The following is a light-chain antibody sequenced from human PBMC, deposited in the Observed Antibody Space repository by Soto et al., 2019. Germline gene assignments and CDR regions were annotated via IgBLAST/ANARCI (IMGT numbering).Light chain of an antibody. CDR2: DVS. Sequence: SVLTQPASLSWSPGQAITIYCPGTSSDVGGYNYVSWYQQHPGKAPKLMIYDVSNRPSGVSNRFSGSKSGNTASLTISGLQAEDEADYYCSSYTSSSTLGFGTGTKVTVL. CDR3: SSYTSSSTLG. CDR1: SSDVGGYNY. J-gene: IGLJ1*01. V-gene: IGLV2-14*01.